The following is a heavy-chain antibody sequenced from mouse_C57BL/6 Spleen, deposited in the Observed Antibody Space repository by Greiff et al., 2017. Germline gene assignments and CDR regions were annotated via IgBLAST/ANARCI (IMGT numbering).Heavy chain of an antibody. J-gene: IGHJ1*03. CDR2: IDPSDSYT. CDR3: ASRGDDGSLYWYFDV. CDR1: GYTFTSYW. Sequence: QVQLQQPGAELVMPGASVKLSCKASGYTFTSYWMHWVKQRPGQGLEWIGEIDPSDSYTNYNQKFKGKSTLTVDKSSSTAYMQLSSLTSEDSAVYYCASRGDDGSLYWYFDVWGTGTTVTVSS. V-gene: IGHV1-69*01. D-gene: IGHD2-3*01.